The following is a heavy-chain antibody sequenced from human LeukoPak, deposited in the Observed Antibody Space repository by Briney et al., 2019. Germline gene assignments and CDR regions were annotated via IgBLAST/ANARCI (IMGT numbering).Heavy chain of an antibody. CDR3: ARGPAADSSGWYGTDY. D-gene: IGHD6-19*01. Sequence: SETLSLTCVVNGESLNYYYWSWIRQPPGKGLEWIGEINHSGSTNYNPSLKSRVTISLDASKNQFSLKLSSVTAADTAVYYCARGPAADSSGWYGTDYWGQGTLVTVSS. J-gene: IGHJ4*02. V-gene: IGHV4-34*01. CDR2: INHSGST. CDR1: GESLNYYY.